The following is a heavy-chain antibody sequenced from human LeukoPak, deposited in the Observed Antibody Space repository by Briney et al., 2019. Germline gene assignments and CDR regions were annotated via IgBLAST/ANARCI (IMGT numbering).Heavy chain of an antibody. J-gene: IGHJ4*02. CDR2: IYYSGTT. CDR3: ARPNYGAQYNFDY. CDR1: GGSISSSSDF. Sequence: SETLSLTCTVSGGSISSSSDFWGWIRQPPGKGLEWIGSIYYSGTTYFNPSLKSRVTISVDTSKNQFSLQLISVTAADTAVYYCARPNYGAQYNFDYWGQGTLVTVSS. V-gene: IGHV4-39*01. D-gene: IGHD4-17*01.